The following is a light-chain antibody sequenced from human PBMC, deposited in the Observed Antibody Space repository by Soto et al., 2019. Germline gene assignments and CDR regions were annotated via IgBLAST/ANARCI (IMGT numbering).Light chain of an antibody. Sequence: QSVLTQPASVSGSPGQSITISCTGTSSDVGAYNYVSWYQQHPGKAPKLIIYDVTNRPSGVSNRFSGSKSGNTASLTISGLQAEDEADYYCRSYISRGYDFGTGTKVTVL. CDR2: DVT. CDR3: RSYISRGYD. J-gene: IGLJ1*01. V-gene: IGLV2-14*01. CDR1: SSDVGAYNY.